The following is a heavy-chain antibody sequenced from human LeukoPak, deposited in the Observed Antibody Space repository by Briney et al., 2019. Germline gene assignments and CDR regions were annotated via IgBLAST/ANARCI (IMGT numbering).Heavy chain of an antibody. V-gene: IGHV4-39*01. CDR1: GGSISSSSYY. CDR3: ASPTVAGTGAIDY. Sequence: SETLSLTCTVSGGSISSSSYYWGWIRQPPGKGLEWIGSIYYSGSTYYNPSLKSRVTISVDTSKNQFSLKLSSVTAADTAVYYCASPTVAGTGAIDYWGQGTLVTVSS. J-gene: IGHJ4*02. CDR2: IYYSGST. D-gene: IGHD6-19*01.